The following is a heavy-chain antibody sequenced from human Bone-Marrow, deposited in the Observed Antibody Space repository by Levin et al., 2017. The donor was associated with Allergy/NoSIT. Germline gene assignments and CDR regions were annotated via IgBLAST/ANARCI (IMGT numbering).Heavy chain of an antibody. J-gene: IGHJ6*03. CDR1: GYTFSGYY. CDR3: STGSTEDYFYYYMDV. CDR2: INPNSGDT. Sequence: ASVKVSCKASGYTFSGYYIHWVRQAPGQGLEWMGRINPNSGDTDYAQKFQGRVTMTRDTSINTAYMDLSSLRSYDTAVYYCSTGSTEDYFYYYMDVWGIGTAVTVSS. D-gene: IGHD2-2*01. V-gene: IGHV1-2*06.